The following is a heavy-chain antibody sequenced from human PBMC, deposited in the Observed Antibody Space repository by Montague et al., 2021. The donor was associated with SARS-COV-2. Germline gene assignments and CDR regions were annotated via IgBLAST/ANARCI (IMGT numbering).Heavy chain of an antibody. V-gene: IGHV2-70*11. Sequence: PALGKPTQTLTLTCTFSGFSLSTSGMCVSWIRQPPGKALEWLARIDWDDDKYYSTSLKTRLTISKDTSKNQVVLTMTNMDPVDTATYYCARTHYDILPGYYYDMDVWGQGTTVTVS. J-gene: IGHJ6*02. CDR1: GFSLSTSGMC. CDR2: IDWDDDK. CDR3: ARTHYDILPGYYYDMDV. D-gene: IGHD3-9*01.